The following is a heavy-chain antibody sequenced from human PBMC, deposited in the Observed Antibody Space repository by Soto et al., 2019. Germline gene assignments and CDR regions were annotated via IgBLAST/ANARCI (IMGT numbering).Heavy chain of an antibody. CDR1: GFTFSNAW. D-gene: IGHD3-10*02. CDR2: IKSKTDGGTT. Sequence: GGSLRLSCTAAGFTFSNAWLNGVRQAPGNGLEWVGRIKSKTDGGTTDYAAPVKGRFTISRDDSKNTLYLQINSLKTEDTAIYYCITVQGKYYIPGTLGQPKWDCWGQETLVTVSS. CDR3: ITVQGKYYIPGTLGQPKWDC. J-gene: IGHJ4*02. V-gene: IGHV3-15*07.